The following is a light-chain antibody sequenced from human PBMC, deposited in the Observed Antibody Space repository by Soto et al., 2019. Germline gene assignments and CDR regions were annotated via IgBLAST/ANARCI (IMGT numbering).Light chain of an antibody. CDR3: QQYNNWPWT. Sequence: EAVLTQSPATLSVFPGERATLSCRASQSVSSNLAWFQQKPGQAPRLLMYGTSTRATGIPARFSGSGSGTEFTLTISSLQSEDFAVFYCQQYNNWPWTFGQGTKVDIK. V-gene: IGKV3-15*01. CDR2: GTS. J-gene: IGKJ1*01. CDR1: QSVSSN.